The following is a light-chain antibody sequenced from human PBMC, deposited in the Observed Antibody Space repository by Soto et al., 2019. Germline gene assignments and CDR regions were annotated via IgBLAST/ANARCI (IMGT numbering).Light chain of an antibody. J-gene: IGKJ1*01. CDR1: QSVSSK. CDR2: GAS. CDR3: PQYNKGLPST. Sequence: KAVTTSPSTXSVTRVERAPTACRASQSVSSKLAWYQQKHGQDTXLXXXGASTRDNGTQARFSGSGSGKELTLTISRMHYEDFAAYYCPQYNKGLPSTFGEGTKVDI. V-gene: IGKV3-15*01.